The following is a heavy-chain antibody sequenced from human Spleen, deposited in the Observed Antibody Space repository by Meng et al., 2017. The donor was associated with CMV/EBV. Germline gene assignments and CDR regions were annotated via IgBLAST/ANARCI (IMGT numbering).Heavy chain of an antibody. CDR2: IYYSGST. CDR3: ARVVPAARFDP. D-gene: IGHD2-2*01. Sequence: QVQVQESGPGLLKPSQTLSLTCTVSGGSMSSGDYFWNWIRQPPGKGLEWIGYIYYSGSTYYNPSLKSRVTISVDTSKNQFSLKLSSVTAADTAVYHCARVVPAARFDPWGQGTLVTVSS. J-gene: IGHJ5*02. CDR1: GGSMSSGDYF. V-gene: IGHV4-30-4*01.